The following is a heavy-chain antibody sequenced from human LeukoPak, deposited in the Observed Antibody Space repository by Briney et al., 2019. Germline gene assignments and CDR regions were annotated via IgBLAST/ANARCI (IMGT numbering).Heavy chain of an antibody. D-gene: IGHD2-8*02. V-gene: IGHV3-30*18. J-gene: IGHJ4*02. CDR2: ISYDGSNK. Sequence: PGRSLRLSCAASGFTFSSYGMHWVRQAPGKGLEWVAVISYDGSNKYYADSVKGRFTISRDNSKNTLYLQMNSLRAEDAAVYYCAKDWPPRASTTGLCFDYWGQGTLVTVSS. CDR1: GFTFSSYG. CDR3: AKDWPPRASTTGLCFDY.